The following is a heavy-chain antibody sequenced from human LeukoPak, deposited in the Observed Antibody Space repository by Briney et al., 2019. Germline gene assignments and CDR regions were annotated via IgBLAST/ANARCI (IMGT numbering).Heavy chain of an antibody. J-gene: IGHJ3*02. D-gene: IGHD4-17*01. CDR3: ARDTTTDAFDI. V-gene: IGHV3-13*01. CDR2: IGTAGDT. Sequence: GGSLRLSCAASGFTFSSYDMHWVRQATGKGLEWVSAIGTAGDTYYPGSVKGRFTISRDNAKNSLYLQMNSPRAEDTAVYYCARDTTTDAFDIWGQGTMVTVSS. CDR1: GFTFSSYD.